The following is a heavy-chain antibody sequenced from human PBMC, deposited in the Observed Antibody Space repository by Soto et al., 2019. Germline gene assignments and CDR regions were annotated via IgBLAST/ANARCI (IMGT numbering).Heavy chain of an antibody. D-gene: IGHD3-22*01. V-gene: IGHV4-61*01. J-gene: IGHJ4*02. Sequence: PSETLSLTCTVSGGSVSSGSYYWSWIRQPPGKGLEWIGYIDYSGSTNYNPSLKSRVTISVDTSKNQFSLELSSVTAADTAVYYCAITPVYYYDSSGYFDYWGQGTLVTVSS. CDR1: GGSVSSGSYY. CDR2: IDYSGST. CDR3: AITPVYYYDSSGYFDY.